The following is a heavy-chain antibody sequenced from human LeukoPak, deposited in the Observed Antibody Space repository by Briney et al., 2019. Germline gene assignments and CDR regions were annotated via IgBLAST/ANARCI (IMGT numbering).Heavy chain of an antibody. Sequence: SETLSLTCTVSGGSIGTYCWSWVRQSPGKGLEWIGYIYVTGNRYNPYLQSRVTISVDTSRNQFFLKMSSVTAADTAVYYCARHIGGGIEDMDVWGKGTKVTVSS. CDR1: GGSIGTYC. D-gene: IGHD3-16*02. CDR3: ARHIGGGIEDMDV. CDR2: IYVTGN. J-gene: IGHJ6*03. V-gene: IGHV4-59*08.